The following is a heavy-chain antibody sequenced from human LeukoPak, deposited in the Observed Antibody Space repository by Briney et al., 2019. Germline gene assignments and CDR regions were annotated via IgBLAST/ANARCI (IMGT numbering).Heavy chain of an antibody. Sequence: GASVKVSCKASGYTFTSYGISWVRQAPGQGLEWMGWISAYNGNTNYAQKLQGRVTMTTDTSTSTAYMELSSLRSEDTAVYYCARPGMVPAADYYYYYGMDVWGQGTTVTVSS. CDR2: ISAYNGNT. CDR1: GYTFTSYG. CDR3: ARPGMVPAADYYYYYGMDV. V-gene: IGHV1-18*01. J-gene: IGHJ6*02. D-gene: IGHD2-2*01.